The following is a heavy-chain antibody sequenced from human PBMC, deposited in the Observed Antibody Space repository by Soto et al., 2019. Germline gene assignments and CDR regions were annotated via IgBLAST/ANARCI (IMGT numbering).Heavy chain of an antibody. V-gene: IGHV3-48*03. CDR1: GFSFSSYE. CDR2: ISSSGSDT. J-gene: IGHJ5*02. D-gene: IGHD1-26*01. Sequence: EAQLVESGGDLVQPGGSLRLSCAGSGFSFSSYEMNWVRQAPGKGLEWVSYISSSGSDTYYADSVKARFTISRDNAQNSLYLQMTRLRAEDTAIYYCASLSGSYGFDPWGQGILVTVSS. CDR3: ASLSGSYGFDP.